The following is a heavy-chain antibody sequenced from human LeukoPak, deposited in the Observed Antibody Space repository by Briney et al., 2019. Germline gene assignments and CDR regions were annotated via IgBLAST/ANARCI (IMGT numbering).Heavy chain of an antibody. Sequence: ASVKVSCKASGGTFSSYAISWVRQAPGQGLEWMGGIIPIFGTANYAQKFQGRVTITADESTSTAYMELSSLRSEDTAVYYCARSVKATTVNTFGAEYYYYYMDAWGKGTTVTVSS. V-gene: IGHV1-69*01. J-gene: IGHJ6*03. CDR1: GGTFSSYA. CDR3: ARSVKATTVNTFGAEYYYYYMDA. CDR2: IIPIFGTA. D-gene: IGHD4-11*01.